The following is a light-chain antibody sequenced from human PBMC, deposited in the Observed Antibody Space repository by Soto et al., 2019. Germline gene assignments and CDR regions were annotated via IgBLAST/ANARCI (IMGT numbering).Light chain of an antibody. CDR1: SSNIGSDYD. CDR2: ANT. CDR3: QSYDSSLSGTV. Sequence: QSVLTQPPSVSGAPGQRVTISCTGSSSNIGSDYDVHWYQQVPGMAPKLLIYANTIRPSGVPDRFSGSKSGTSASLAITGLQTEDEADYYCQSYDSSLSGTVCGTGTKVTVL. V-gene: IGLV1-40*01. J-gene: IGLJ1*01.